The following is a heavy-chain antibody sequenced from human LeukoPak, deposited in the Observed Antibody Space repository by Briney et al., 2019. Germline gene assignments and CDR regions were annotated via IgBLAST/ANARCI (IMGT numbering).Heavy chain of an antibody. D-gene: IGHD6-19*01. V-gene: IGHV4-4*07. CDR1: GGSISSYY. Sequence: SETLSLTCTVSGGSISSYYWSWMRQPAGKGLEWIGRIYTSGSTNYNPSLKSRVTMSVDTSKNQFSVKLSSVTAADTAVYYCARDQEWLVIDYWGQGTLVTVSS. CDR2: IYTSGST. CDR3: ARDQEWLVIDY. J-gene: IGHJ4*02.